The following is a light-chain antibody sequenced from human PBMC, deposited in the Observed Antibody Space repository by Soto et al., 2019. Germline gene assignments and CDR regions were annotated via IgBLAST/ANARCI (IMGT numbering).Light chain of an antibody. V-gene: IGKV3-15*01. J-gene: IGKJ2*01. CDR1: QSVTSN. CDR3: QQYYNWQYT. CDR2: GTS. Sequence: EIVMTQSPATLSVSPGEGATLSCRASQSVTSNLAWYQQQPGQAPRLLIYGTSTRATGIPARLSGSGSGTEFTLTISSLQSEDFAVYYCQQYYNWQYTYGQGTKLEIK.